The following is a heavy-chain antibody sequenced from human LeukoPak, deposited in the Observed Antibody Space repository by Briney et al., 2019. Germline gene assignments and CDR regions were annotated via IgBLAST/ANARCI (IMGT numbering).Heavy chain of an antibody. CDR2: ISYDGSNK. CDR3: ASPPEWEPTYFDY. D-gene: IGHD1-26*01. CDR1: GFTFSSYA. J-gene: IGHJ4*02. Sequence: GGSLRLSCAASGFTFSSYAMHWVRQAPGKGLEWVAVISYDGSNKYYADSVKGRFIISRDNSKNTLYLQMNSLRAEDTAVYYCASPPEWEPTYFDYWGQGTLVTVTS. V-gene: IGHV3-30-3*01.